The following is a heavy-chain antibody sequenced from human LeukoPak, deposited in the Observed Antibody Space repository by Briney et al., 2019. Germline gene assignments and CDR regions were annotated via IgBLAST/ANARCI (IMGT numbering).Heavy chain of an antibody. CDR3: ASDSYYDILTGPLYYGMDV. Sequence: ASVTVSFTSSAYTFTSYGISWVRQAPGQGLEWMGWISAYNGNTNYAQKLQGRVTMTTDTSTSTAYMELRSLRSDDTAVYYCASDSYYDILTGPLYYGMDVWGQGTTVTVSS. D-gene: IGHD3-9*01. V-gene: IGHV1-18*01. J-gene: IGHJ6*02. CDR1: AYTFTSYG. CDR2: ISAYNGNT.